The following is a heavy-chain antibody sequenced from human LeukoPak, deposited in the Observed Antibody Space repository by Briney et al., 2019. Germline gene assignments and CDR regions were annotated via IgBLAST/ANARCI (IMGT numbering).Heavy chain of an antibody. D-gene: IGHD6-13*01. Sequence: GASVKVSCKASGYTFTGYYIHWVRQAPGQGLEWMGWINPNSGGTNYAQKFQGRVTMTRDTSISTAYMELGRLRSDDTAVYCCAREEGSSWYEANNWFDPWGQGTLVTVSS. V-gene: IGHV1-2*02. CDR2: INPNSGGT. CDR1: GYTFTGYY. J-gene: IGHJ5*02. CDR3: AREEGSSWYEANNWFDP.